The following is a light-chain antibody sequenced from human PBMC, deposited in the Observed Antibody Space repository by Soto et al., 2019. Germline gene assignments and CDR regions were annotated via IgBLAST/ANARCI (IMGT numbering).Light chain of an antibody. CDR3: QQSYSVLWT. Sequence: DLQMTQSPSSLSASVGDRVTITCRASQRISSYLNWYQQKPGKAPKLLIYAASSLQSGVPSRFSGSGSGTDFTLTISNLQPEDFANYYCQQSYSVLWTFGQGTKVEIK. J-gene: IGKJ1*01. CDR1: QRISSY. CDR2: AAS. V-gene: IGKV1-39*01.